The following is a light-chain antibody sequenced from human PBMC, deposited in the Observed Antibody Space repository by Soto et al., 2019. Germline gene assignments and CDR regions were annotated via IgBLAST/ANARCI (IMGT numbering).Light chain of an antibody. CDR3: QKYNGAPRA. V-gene: IGKV1-27*01. Sequence: DIQMTQSPSSLSASVGDRVTITCRASQDITNYLAWYQQRPGKVPKLLIYAASTLQSGVPSRFSGSGSGTDFTLTISSLQPEDVATYYCQKYNGAPRAFGQGTKVEIK. CDR2: AAS. J-gene: IGKJ1*01. CDR1: QDITNY.